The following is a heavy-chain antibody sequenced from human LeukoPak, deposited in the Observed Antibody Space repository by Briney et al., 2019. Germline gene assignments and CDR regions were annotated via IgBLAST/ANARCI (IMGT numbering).Heavy chain of an antibody. CDR1: GYTFTGYY. V-gene: IGHV1-2*02. J-gene: IGHJ4*02. Sequence: ASVKVSCKASGYTFTGYYMHWVRQAPGQGLEWMGWINPNSGGTNYAQKFQGRVTMTRDTSISTAYMELGRLRSDDTAVYYCARDGPLWFGEFPTHDYWGQGTLVTVSS. D-gene: IGHD3-10*01. CDR2: INPNSGGT. CDR3: ARDGPLWFGEFPTHDY.